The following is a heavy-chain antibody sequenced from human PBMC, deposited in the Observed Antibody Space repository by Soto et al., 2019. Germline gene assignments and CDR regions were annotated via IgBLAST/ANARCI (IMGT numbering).Heavy chain of an antibody. Sequence: SETLSLTCAVYGGSFSGYYWSWIRQPPGKGLEWIGEINHSGSTNYNPSLKSRVTISVDTSKNQFSLKLSSVTAADTAVHYCARVEVGATHFFDYWGQGTLVTVSS. J-gene: IGHJ4*02. D-gene: IGHD1-26*01. CDR1: GGSFSGYY. CDR2: INHSGST. V-gene: IGHV4-34*01. CDR3: ARVEVGATHFFDY.